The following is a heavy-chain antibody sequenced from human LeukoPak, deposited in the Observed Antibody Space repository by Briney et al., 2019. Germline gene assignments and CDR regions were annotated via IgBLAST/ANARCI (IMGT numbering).Heavy chain of an antibody. V-gene: IGHV3-53*01. J-gene: IGHJ6*03. D-gene: IGHD3-10*01. CDR2: IYSDGTT. Sequence: GGSLRLSCAASGFTVFSNYMSWVRQAPGKGLEWVSVIYSDGTTCYADSVQGRFTISRDNSKNTVYLQMKSMRAEDTAVYFCARGRSYYYYYMDVWGKGTTVTVSS. CDR1: GFTVFSNY. CDR3: ARGRSYYYYYMDV.